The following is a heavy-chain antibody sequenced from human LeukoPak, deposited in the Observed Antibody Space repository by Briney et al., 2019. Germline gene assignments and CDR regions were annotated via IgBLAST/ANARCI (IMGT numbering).Heavy chain of an antibody. J-gene: IGHJ4*02. V-gene: IGHV3-21*01. D-gene: IGHD2-21*02. CDR2: ISSSSSYI. CDR3: ARDLVTAPTDY. Sequence: WGSLRLSCAASGFTFSSYSMNWVRQAPGKGPEWVSSISSSSSYIYYADSMKGRFTISRDNAKNSLYLQMNSLRAEDTAVYYCARDLVTAPTDYWGQGTLVTVSS. CDR1: GFTFSSYS.